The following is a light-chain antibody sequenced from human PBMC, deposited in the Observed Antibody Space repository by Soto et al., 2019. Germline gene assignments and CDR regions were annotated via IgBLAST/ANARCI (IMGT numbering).Light chain of an antibody. V-gene: IGLV1-44*01. CDR1: RSNIGSNT. CDR3: ATWDDSLNGYV. J-gene: IGLJ1*01. CDR2: GDN. Sequence: QSVLTQPPSASEAPGQRVTISCSGSRSNIGSNTVNWYQQLPGTAPKLLIYGDNQRPSGVPDRFSGSKSGTSASLAISGLQSEDEADYYCATWDDSLNGYVFGTGTKVTVL.